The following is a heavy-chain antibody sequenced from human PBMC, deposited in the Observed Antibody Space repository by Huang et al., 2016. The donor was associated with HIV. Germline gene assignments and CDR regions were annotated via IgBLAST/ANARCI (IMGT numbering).Heavy chain of an antibody. CDR1: GYTFTSYA. Sequence: QVQLVQSGAAVKKPGASVKVFCKASGYTFTSYAMHWVRQAPGQRLEWMGWINGGNGDIKYSQKYQGGVTISRDTSASTAYMELSSLRSEDTAVYYCARGSSSWYPHYYYYYYMDVWGMGATVTVSS. CDR2: INGGNGDI. D-gene: IGHD6-13*01. CDR3: ARGSSSWYPHYYYYYYMDV. V-gene: IGHV1-3*01. J-gene: IGHJ6*03.